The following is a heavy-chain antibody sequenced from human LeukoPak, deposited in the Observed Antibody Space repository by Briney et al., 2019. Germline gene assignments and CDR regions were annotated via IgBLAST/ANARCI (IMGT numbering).Heavy chain of an antibody. CDR3: VLLAASSGNQHHHDDQIDY. D-gene: IGHD3-10*01. CDR1: GFTFSSYS. J-gene: IGHJ4*02. Sequence: GGSLRLSCAAAGFTFSSYSMNWVRQAPGKGLEWVSSISSSSSYIYYADSVKGRFTISRDNAKNSLYLQTNSLRAEDTAVYYCVLLAASSGNQHHHDDQIDYWGQGTLVTVSS. V-gene: IGHV3-21*01. CDR2: ISSSSSYI.